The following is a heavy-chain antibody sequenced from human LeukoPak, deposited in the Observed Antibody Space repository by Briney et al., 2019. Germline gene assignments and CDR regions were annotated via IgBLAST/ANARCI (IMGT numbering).Heavy chain of an antibody. J-gene: IGHJ4*02. CDR1: GFSFSSYS. CDR3: ARTQQLDY. CDR2: ISSTSSTI. D-gene: IGHD6-13*01. Sequence: GGSLTLSCAASGFSFSSYSMNWVRQAPGQGLEWVSQISSTSSTIYYADSVKGRFTISRDNAKNSLYLQMNSLRDEDTAVYYCARTQQLDYWGQGTLVTVSS. V-gene: IGHV3-48*02.